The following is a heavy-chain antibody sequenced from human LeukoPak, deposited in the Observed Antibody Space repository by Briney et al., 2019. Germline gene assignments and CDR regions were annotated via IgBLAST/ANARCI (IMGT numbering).Heavy chain of an antibody. CDR3: AKDILGTYSGYDFIDY. Sequence: GGSLRLSCAASGFTFSDHYMSWLRQAPGKGLEWLSYIDTGGNSIDYADSVKGRFTISGDNAKNSLHLQMNSLRAEDTAVYYCAKDILGTYSGYDFIDYWGQGTLVTVSS. J-gene: IGHJ4*02. CDR1: GFTFSDHY. CDR2: IDTGGNSI. V-gene: IGHV3-11*04. D-gene: IGHD5-12*01.